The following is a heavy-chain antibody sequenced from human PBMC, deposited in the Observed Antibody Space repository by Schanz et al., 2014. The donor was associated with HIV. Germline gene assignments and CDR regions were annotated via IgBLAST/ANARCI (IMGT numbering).Heavy chain of an antibody. CDR2: IGYDGNNK. D-gene: IGHD3-10*01. Sequence: QVQLVESGGDVVQPGRSLRLSCAASGFSFRIFGMHWVRQAPGKGLEWVAIIGYDGNNKYYADSVKGRFTISRDNSKNTLYLQMNSLRVEDTALYYCAKVEDFYGSGSSEVWGQGTLVIVSS. CDR3: AKVEDFYGSGSSEV. CDR1: GFSFRIFG. J-gene: IGHJ4*02. V-gene: IGHV3-30*02.